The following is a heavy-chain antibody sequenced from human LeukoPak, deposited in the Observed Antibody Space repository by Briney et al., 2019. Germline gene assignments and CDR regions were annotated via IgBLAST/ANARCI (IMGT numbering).Heavy chain of an antibody. Sequence: ASVKVSCKASGYSFTSYDMNWVRQAPGQGLEWMGWINTNTGNPTYAQGFTGRFVFSLDTSVSTAYLQISSLKAEDTAVYYCARDRDVLRYFDWLSDAFDIWGQGTMATVSS. CDR1: GYSFTSYD. D-gene: IGHD3-9*01. CDR3: ARDRDVLRYFDWLSDAFDI. V-gene: IGHV7-4-1*02. J-gene: IGHJ3*02. CDR2: INTNTGNP.